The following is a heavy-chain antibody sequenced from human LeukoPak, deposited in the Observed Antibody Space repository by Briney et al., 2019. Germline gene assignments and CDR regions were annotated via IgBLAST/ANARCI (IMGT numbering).Heavy chain of an antibody. CDR1: GGSISGYY. D-gene: IGHD2-21*01. CDR3: ATTTTIASWFDP. V-gene: IGHV4-4*09. Sequence: SETLSLTCSVSGGSISGYYWSWVRQPPGKGLEWIGYIYTSGSTNYNPSLKSRVTISVGTSKNQFSLKLSSVTAADTAVYYCATTTTIASWFDPWGQGTLVTVSS. J-gene: IGHJ5*02. CDR2: IYTSGST.